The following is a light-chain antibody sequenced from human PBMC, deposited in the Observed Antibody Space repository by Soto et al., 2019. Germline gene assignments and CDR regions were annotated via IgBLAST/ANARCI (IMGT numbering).Light chain of an antibody. CDR1: QSVSSN. Sequence: EIVLTQSPGTLSLSPGERATLSCRASQSVSSNLAWYQQKPGQAPRLLINGASTRATGIPARFSGSGSGTEFTLTISSLQSEDFAVYYCQQYNNWPQTFGQGTKVDIK. V-gene: IGKV3-15*01. J-gene: IGKJ1*01. CDR3: QQYNNWPQT. CDR2: GAS.